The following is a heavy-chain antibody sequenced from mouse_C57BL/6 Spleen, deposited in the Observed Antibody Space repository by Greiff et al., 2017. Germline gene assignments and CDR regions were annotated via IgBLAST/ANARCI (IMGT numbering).Heavy chain of an antibody. CDR3: ARDWDYGSSYGPNYFDY. CDR2: INPSSGYT. D-gene: IGHD1-1*01. J-gene: IGHJ2*01. CDR1: GYTFTSYW. Sequence: VKLVESGAELAKPGASVKLSCKASGYTFTSYWMHWVKQRPGQGLEWIGYINPSSGYTKYNQKFKDKATLTADKSSCTAYMQLSSLTYDDSAVYYCARDWDYGSSYGPNYFDYWGQGTTLTVSS. V-gene: IGHV1-7*01.